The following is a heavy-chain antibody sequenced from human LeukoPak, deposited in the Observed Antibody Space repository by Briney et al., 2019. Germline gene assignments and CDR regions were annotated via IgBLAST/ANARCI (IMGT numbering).Heavy chain of an antibody. CDR1: GYTFTIYG. V-gene: IGHV1-18*01. Sequence: GASVKVSCKASGYTFTIYGIGWVRQAPGQGLEWMGWISAYNGNTNYAQKLQGRVTMTTDTSTSTAYMELRSLRSDDTAVYYCARDPGREISTIFGVASNDYWGQGTLVTVSS. D-gene: IGHD3-3*01. CDR3: ARDPGREISTIFGVASNDY. J-gene: IGHJ4*02. CDR2: ISAYNGNT.